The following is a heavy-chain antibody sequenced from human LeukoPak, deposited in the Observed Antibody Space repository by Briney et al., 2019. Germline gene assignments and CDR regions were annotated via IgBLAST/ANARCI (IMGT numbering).Heavy chain of an antibody. J-gene: IGHJ4*02. CDR3: VKEDHYGDYVQIDH. V-gene: IGHV3-23*01. CDR2: ITADGGGT. Sequence: PGASLRLSCAASGFSFGSSVMSWVRQAPGKGLEWVSAITADGGGTNHADPVKGRFTISRDNSKSTLYLQMNSLRAEDTAVYYCVKEDHYGDYVQIDHWGQGTLVTVSS. CDR1: GFSFGSSV. D-gene: IGHD4-17*01.